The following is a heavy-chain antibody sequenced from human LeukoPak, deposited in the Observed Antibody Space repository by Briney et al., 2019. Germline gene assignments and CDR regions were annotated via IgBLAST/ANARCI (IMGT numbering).Heavy chain of an antibody. D-gene: IGHD6-6*01. CDR1: GGSVRTSDYY. V-gene: IGHV4-39*07. CDR2: IHYSGRT. CDR3: ARDGIEYSSSSSGMDV. J-gene: IGHJ6*04. Sequence: SETLSLTCTVSGGSVRTSDYYWAWIRQPPGKGLDWIRSIHYSGRTYYNPSLKSRVTISVDTSKNQFSLKLSSVTAADMAVYYCARDGIEYSSSSSGMDVWGKGTTVTVSS.